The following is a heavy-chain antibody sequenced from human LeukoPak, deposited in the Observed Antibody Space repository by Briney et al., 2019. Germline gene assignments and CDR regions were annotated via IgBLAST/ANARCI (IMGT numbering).Heavy chain of an antibody. CDR1: GYSFTSYR. CDR3: ARLGSGWSFDY. J-gene: IGHJ4*02. Sequence: GESLKISCKGSGYSFTSYRINWVRQMPGKGLEWMGTIDPSDSYTNYSPSLQGHATMSTDKSISTAYLQWGSLKASDTAIYYCARLGSGWSFDYWGQGALVTVSS. CDR2: IDPSDSYT. D-gene: IGHD6-19*01. V-gene: IGHV5-10-1*01.